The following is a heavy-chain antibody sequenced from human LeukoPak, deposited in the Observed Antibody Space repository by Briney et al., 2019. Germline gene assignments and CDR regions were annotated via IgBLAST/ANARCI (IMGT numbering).Heavy chain of an antibody. V-gene: IGHV4-30-2*01. CDR1: GSSISSGGYS. D-gene: IGHD5-24*01. CDR2: IYHSGST. CDR3: ARDRRDGYNYWFDP. Sequence: SQTLSLTCAVSGSSISSGGYSWSWIRQPPGKGLEWIGYIYHSGSTYYNPSLKSRVTISVDRSKNQFSLKLSSVTAADTAVYYCARDRRDGYNYWFDPWGQGTLVTVSS. J-gene: IGHJ5*02.